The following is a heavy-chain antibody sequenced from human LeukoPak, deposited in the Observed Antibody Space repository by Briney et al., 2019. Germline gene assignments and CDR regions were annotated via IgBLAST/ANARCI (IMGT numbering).Heavy chain of an antibody. CDR2: INVDGTIT. CDR3: TRENWGSLDK. D-gene: IGHD7-27*01. V-gene: IGHV3-74*01. J-gene: IGHJ4*02. Sequence: PGGSLRLSCAASGFTFSAYGIHWVRQAPGKGLVWVSRINVDGTITTYADSVKGRFTISRDSAKNTVSLQVDSLTAEDTAVYYCTRENWGSLDKWGQGTLVTVSS. CDR1: GFTFSAYG.